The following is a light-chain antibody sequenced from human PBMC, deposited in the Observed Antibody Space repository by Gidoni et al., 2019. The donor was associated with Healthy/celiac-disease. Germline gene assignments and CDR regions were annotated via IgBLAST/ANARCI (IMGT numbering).Light chain of an antibody. CDR3: CSYAGSSTPYV. Sequence: QSALPQPASVSGSPGPSITISCNGTSSDVGSYNLFSCYQQHPGKAPKLMIYEGSKRPSGVSNRVSGSKSGNTACLTISGIQAEDEADYYCCSYAGSSTPYVFGTGTKVTVL. J-gene: IGLJ1*01. CDR1: SSDVGSYNL. CDR2: EGS. V-gene: IGLV2-23*01.